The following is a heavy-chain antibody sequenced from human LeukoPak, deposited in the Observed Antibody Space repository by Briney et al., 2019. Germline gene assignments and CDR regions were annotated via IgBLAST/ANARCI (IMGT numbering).Heavy chain of an antibody. D-gene: IGHD6-13*01. J-gene: IGHJ4*02. CDR2: ISGSGGST. V-gene: IGHV3-23*01. CDR3: AKEAGVGTGYYNY. Sequence: GGSLRLSCAASGFTFSSYAMSWVRQAPGKGLEWVSTISGSGGSTYYADSVKGRFTISGDNSKNTLYLQMNSLRAEDTALYYCAKEAGVGTGYYNYWGQGTLVTVSS. CDR1: GFTFSSYA.